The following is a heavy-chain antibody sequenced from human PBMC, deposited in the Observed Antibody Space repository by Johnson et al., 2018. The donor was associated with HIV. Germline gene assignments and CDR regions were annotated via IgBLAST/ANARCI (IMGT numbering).Heavy chain of an antibody. CDR2: ISYDGSNK. J-gene: IGHJ3*02. CDR3: ASQGAPAFDI. CDR1: GFTFSSYA. V-gene: IGHV3-30*04. Sequence: QEQLVESGGGVVQPGRSLRLSCAASGFTFSSYAMHWVRQAPGKGLEWVAVISYDGSNKYYADSVKGRFTISRDNSKNTLYLQMNSLRAEDTAVYYCASQGAPAFDIWGRGTMVTVSS.